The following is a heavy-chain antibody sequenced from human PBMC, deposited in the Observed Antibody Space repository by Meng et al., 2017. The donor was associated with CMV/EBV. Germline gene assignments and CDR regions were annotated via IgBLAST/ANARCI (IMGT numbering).Heavy chain of an antibody. J-gene: IGHJ4*02. D-gene: IGHD5-24*01. CDR3: ARDRVEMATINYFDY. Sequence: EVQLVESGGGLAKPGGSLRLFCAASGFTFSSYSMNWVRQAPGKGLEWVSSISSSSSYIYYADSVKGRFTISRDNAKNSLYLQMNSLRAEDTAVYYCARDRVEMATINYFDYWGQGTLVTVSS. CDR1: GFTFSSYS. V-gene: IGHV3-21*01. CDR2: ISSSSSYI.